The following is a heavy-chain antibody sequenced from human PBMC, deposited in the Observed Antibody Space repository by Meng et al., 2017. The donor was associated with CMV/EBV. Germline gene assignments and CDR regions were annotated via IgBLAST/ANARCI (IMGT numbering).Heavy chain of an antibody. CDR3: ASIVSGSYLQLPDY. V-gene: IGHV1-2*02. J-gene: IGHJ4*02. CDR2: INPNSGGT. D-gene: IGHD1-26*01. CDR1: GYTFTGYY. Sequence: LVKVSCKASGYTFTGYYMHWVRQAPGQGLEWMGWINPNSGGTNYAQKFQGRVTMTRDTSISTAYMELSRLRSDDTAVYYCASIVSGSYLQLPDYWGQGTLVTVSS.